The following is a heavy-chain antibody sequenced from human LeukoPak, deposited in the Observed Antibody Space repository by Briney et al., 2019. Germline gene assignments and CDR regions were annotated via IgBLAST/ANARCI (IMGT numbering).Heavy chain of an antibody. CDR1: DDSITMYY. CDR2: INHSGST. Sequence: SETLSLTCSVSDDSITMYYWTWIRQPPGKGLEWIGEINHSGSTNYNPSLKSRVTISVDTSKNQFSLKLSSVTAADTAVYYCAGLDSSGYYNDAFDIWGQGTMVTVSS. V-gene: IGHV4-34*01. J-gene: IGHJ3*02. D-gene: IGHD3-22*01. CDR3: AGLDSSGYYNDAFDI.